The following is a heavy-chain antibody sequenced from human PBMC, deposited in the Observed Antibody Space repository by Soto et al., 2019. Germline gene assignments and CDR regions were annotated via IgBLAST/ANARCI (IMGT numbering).Heavy chain of an antibody. CDR1: GFTFSSYG. D-gene: IGHD6-19*01. CDR3: ARDQGGAGISYYYYGRDV. CDR2: IWYDGSNK. Sequence: QVQLVESGGGVVQPGRSLRLSCAASGFTFSSYGMHWVRQAPGKGLEWVAVIWYDGSNKYYADSVKGRFTISRDNSKNTLYLQMNSLRAEDTAVYYCARDQGGAGISYYYYGRDVWGQGTTVTVSS. J-gene: IGHJ6*02. V-gene: IGHV3-33*01.